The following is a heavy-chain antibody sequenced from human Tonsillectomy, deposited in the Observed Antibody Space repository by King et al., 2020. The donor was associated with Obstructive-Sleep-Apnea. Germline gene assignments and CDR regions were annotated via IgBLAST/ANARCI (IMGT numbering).Heavy chain of an antibody. D-gene: IGHD3-10*02. CDR3: AREGGSNVRGDWFDP. J-gene: IGHJ5*02. CDR2: TYYTGST. Sequence: LPLQESGPGLVKPSETLSLTCTVSGVSFSGRYWSWIRQPPGKGLEWIGHTYYTGSTNYNPSLKSRVTISVDTSKNQFSLTLTSVTAADTAVYYCAREGGSNVRGDWFDPWGQGTLVTVSS. CDR1: GVSFSGRY. V-gene: IGHV4-59*11.